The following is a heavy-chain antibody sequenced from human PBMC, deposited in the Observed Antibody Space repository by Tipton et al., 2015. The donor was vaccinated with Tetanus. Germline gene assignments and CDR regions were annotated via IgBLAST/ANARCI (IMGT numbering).Heavy chain of an antibody. CDR2: ISNSGST. D-gene: IGHD3-10*01. J-gene: IGHJ6*02. Sequence: TLYLTCTVSGGSISSDGAYWSWIRQHPGEGLEWIGYISNSGSTYYNPSLKSRVTISVDTSQKQISLKVNSVTAADTAVYYCARDRGVRGGYYYSHGMDVWGQGTTVTVSS. V-gene: IGHV4-31*03. CDR3: ARDRGVRGGYYYSHGMDV. CDR1: GGSISSDGAY.